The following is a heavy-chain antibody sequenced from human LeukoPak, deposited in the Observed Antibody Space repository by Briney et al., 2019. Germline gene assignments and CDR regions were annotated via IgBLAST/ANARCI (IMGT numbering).Heavy chain of an antibody. CDR1: GDSISSSGYY. CDR3: ARDSSITSPYSGFDP. D-gene: IGHD2-2*01. J-gene: IGHJ5*02. Sequence: PSETLSLTCNVSGDSISSSGYYWGWVRQPPGKGLEWIGSIYYSGSTYFDPSVKSRVTISVDTSKNQFSLNLSCVTARDTAVYYCARDSSITSPYSGFDPWGQGTLVTVSS. CDR2: IYYSGST. V-gene: IGHV4-39*07.